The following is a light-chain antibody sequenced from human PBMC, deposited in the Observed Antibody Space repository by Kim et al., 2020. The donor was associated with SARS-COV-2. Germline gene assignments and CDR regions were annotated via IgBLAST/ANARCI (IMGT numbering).Light chain of an antibody. CDR2: GAN. J-gene: IGLJ3*02. CDR3: NSRDSSGNHLKV. V-gene: IGLV3-19*01. CDR1: SLRNYY. Sequence: SSELTQDPAVSVALGQTVRITCQGDSLRNYYANWYQQKPGQAPVLVIYGANNRPSGIPDRFSGSSSGNTASLTITGAQAEDEADYYCNSRDSSGNHLKVFGGGTKLTVL.